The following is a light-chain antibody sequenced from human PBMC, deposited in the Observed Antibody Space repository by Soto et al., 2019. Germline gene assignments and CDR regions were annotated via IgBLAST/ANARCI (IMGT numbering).Light chain of an antibody. CDR3: QRYGRPRLT. V-gene: IGKV3-20*01. CDR2: EAS. CDR1: PSFGSSY. Sequence: EIVLTQSPGTLSLSPGERATLSCRASPSFGSSYLDWYQQKPGQAPRLLIYEASSRATGISDRFSGSGSGTDFTLNISGLEPEEFAVYHCQRYGRPRLTFGGVNKVEIK. J-gene: IGKJ4*01.